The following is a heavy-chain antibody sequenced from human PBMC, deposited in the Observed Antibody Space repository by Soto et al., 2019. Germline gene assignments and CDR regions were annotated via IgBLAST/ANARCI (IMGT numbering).Heavy chain of an antibody. V-gene: IGHV3-7*01. Sequence: EVQLVESGGGLVQPGGSLRLSCAASGFTFSNCWMTWVRQAPGKGLEWVAIIKKDGSEKYYVDSAKGRFTISRDNANNSLYLQMNNLRAEDTAVYYCAKGDSGSGCVLDYWGQGILVTVSS. D-gene: IGHD6-19*01. CDR3: AKGDSGSGCVLDY. CDR2: IKKDGSEK. J-gene: IGHJ4*02. CDR1: GFTFSNCW.